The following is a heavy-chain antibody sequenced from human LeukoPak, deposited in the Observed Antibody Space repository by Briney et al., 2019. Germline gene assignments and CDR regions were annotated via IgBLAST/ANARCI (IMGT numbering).Heavy chain of an antibody. CDR1: GVSISSYY. Sequence: PSETLSLTCTVSGVSISSYYWSWIRQPPGKGLEWIGYIYYSGSTNYNPSLKSRVTISVDTSKNQFSLKLSSVTAADTGVYYCAREGYYYDSSGYSKVFDIWGQGTMVTVSS. CDR3: AREGYYYDSSGYSKVFDI. D-gene: IGHD3-22*01. V-gene: IGHV4-59*01. CDR2: IYYSGST. J-gene: IGHJ3*02.